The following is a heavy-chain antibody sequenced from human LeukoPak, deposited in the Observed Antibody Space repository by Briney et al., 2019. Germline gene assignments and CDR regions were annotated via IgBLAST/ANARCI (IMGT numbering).Heavy chain of an antibody. CDR3: ARQDYYGKSGYYYFDH. Sequence: PSETLSLTCTVSGGSISSSSYFWAWIRQPPGKGLEWIGSIYNSGSTYYNPSLKSRVTVSVDTSKNQLSLKVNSVTAADTAVYYCARQDYYGKSGYYYFDHWGQGTLVTVSS. CDR1: GGSISSSSYF. D-gene: IGHD3-22*01. CDR2: IYNSGST. J-gene: IGHJ4*02. V-gene: IGHV4-39*01.